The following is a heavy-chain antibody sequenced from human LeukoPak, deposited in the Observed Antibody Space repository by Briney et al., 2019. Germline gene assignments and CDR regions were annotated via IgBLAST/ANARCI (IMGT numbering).Heavy chain of an antibody. CDR1: EFSVGSNY. CDR3: AELGITMIGGV. Sequence: GGSLRLSCAASEFSVGSNYMTWVRQAPGKGLEWVSLIYSGGSTYYAVSVKGRFTISRDNSKNKVYLQMNSLRAEDTAVYYCAELGITMIGGVWGKGTTVTISS. CDR2: IYSGGST. D-gene: IGHD3-10*02. V-gene: IGHV3-66*01. J-gene: IGHJ6*04.